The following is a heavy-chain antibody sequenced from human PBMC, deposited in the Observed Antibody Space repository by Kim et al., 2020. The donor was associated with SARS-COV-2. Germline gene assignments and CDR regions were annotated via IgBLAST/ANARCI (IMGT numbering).Heavy chain of an antibody. CDR1: GFTFSNAW. CDR2: IKSKTDGGTT. Sequence: GGSLRLSCAASGFTFSNAWMSWVRQAPGKGLEWVGRIKSKTDGGTTDYAAPVKGRFTISRDDSKNTLYLQMNSLKTEDTAVYYCTTDSGSLWFGELLYQDYWGQGTLVTVSS. D-gene: IGHD3-10*01. V-gene: IGHV3-15*01. CDR3: TTDSGSLWFGELLYQDY. J-gene: IGHJ4*02.